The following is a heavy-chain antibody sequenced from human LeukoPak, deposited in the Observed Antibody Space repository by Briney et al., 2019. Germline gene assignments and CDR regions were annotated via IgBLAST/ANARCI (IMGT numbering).Heavy chain of an antibody. J-gene: IGHJ4*02. CDR1: GFTFSSYS. V-gene: IGHV3-23*01. Sequence: GGSLRLSCAASGFTFSSYSMNWVRQAPGKGLEWVSAISGSGGSTYYADSVKGRFTISRDNSKNTLYLQMNSLRAEDTAVYYCAKYPHELQWLRGYYFDYWGQGTLVTVSS. D-gene: IGHD6-19*01. CDR3: AKYPHELQWLRGYYFDY. CDR2: ISGSGGST.